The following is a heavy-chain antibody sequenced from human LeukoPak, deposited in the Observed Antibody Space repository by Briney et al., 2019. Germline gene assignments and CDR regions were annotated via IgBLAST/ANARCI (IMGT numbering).Heavy chain of an antibody. D-gene: IGHD3-22*01. CDR2: IYPDDSDT. CDR1: GYSFTNYW. V-gene: IGHV5-51*01. J-gene: IGHJ4*02. CDR3: VSHDSNGPGGY. Sequence: GESLQISCKGSGYSFTNYWIGWVRQMPGKGLEWMGIIYPDDSDTRYSPSFQGQVTMSADKSISTAYLQWSSLKASDTAMYYCVSHDSNGPGGYWGQGTLVTVSS.